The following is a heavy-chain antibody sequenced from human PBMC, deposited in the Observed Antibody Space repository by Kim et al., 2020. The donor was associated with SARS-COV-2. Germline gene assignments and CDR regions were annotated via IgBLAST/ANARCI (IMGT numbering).Heavy chain of an antibody. D-gene: IGHD3-10*01. CDR3: ARDLGVRPADY. CDR2: T. V-gene: IGHV4-39*07. J-gene: IGHJ4*02. Sequence: TYYHPALTSRVPISVDTSKNQCSLKLSSVTAADTAVYYCARDLGVRPADYWGQGTLVTVSS.